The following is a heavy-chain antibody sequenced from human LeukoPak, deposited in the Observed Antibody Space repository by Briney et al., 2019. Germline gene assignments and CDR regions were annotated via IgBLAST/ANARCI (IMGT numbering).Heavy chain of an antibody. CDR2: IGISSNKI. D-gene: IGHD4-23*01. Sequence: PGGSQRLSCAASGFTLRSYTMNWVRQAPGKGLEWVSSIGISSNKIYYADSVKGRFIISRDNAKNSVYLQMNSLRAEDTAVYYCARDRGNSGFDYWGQGTLVTVSS. V-gene: IGHV3-21*01. CDR1: GFTLRSYT. J-gene: IGHJ4*02. CDR3: ARDRGNSGFDY.